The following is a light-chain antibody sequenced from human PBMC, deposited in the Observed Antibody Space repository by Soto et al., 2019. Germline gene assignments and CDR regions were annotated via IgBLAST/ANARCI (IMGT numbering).Light chain of an antibody. CDR2: DVS. Sequence: QSALAQPASVSGSPGQSITISCTGTSSDIGTYNYVSWYQQHAGKVPKLMIYDVSNRPSGVSDRFSDSKSGNTASLTISGLQAEDEADYYCTSYTSSRTVVFGGGTKLTVL. CDR3: TSYTSSRTVV. CDR1: SSDIGTYNY. V-gene: IGLV2-14*03. J-gene: IGLJ2*01.